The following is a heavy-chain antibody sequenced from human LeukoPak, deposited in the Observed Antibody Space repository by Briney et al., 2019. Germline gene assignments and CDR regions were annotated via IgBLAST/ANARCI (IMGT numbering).Heavy chain of an antibody. V-gene: IGHV1-2*02. J-gene: IGHJ4*02. D-gene: IGHD6-13*01. Sequence: ASVKVSCKASGYTFTGYYMHWVRQAPGQGLEWMGWINPNSGGTNYAQKFQGRVTMTRDTSISTAYMELSGLRSDDTAVYYCARLSGIAAAVGYWGQGTLVTDSS. CDR3: ARLSGIAAAVGY. CDR2: INPNSGGT. CDR1: GYTFTGYY.